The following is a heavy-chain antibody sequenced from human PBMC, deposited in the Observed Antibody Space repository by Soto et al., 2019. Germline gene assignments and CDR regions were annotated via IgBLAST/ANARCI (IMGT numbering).Heavy chain of an antibody. CDR3: ARDRNELRFLEWLNYYYYYGMDV. CDR1: GYTFTSYG. V-gene: IGHV1-18*01. CDR2: ISAYNGNT. J-gene: IGHJ6*02. Sequence: ASVNVSCKAAGYTFTSYGISWVRQAPGQGLEWMGWISAYNGNTNYAQKLQGRVTMTTDTSTSTAYMELRSLRSDDTAVYYCARDRNELRFLEWLNYYYYYGMDVWGQGTTVTVSS. D-gene: IGHD3-3*01.